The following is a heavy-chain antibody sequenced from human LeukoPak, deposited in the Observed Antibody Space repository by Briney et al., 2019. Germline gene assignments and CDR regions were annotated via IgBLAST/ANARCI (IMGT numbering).Heavy chain of an antibody. V-gene: IGHV4-34*01. CDR1: GVSFSGYY. J-gene: IGHJ3*01. CDR3: ARISSSNWYNERGAFDV. D-gene: IGHD6-13*01. CDR2: INHSGST. Sequence: PSETLSLTCAVYGVSFSGYYWSWIRQPPGKVLEWIGEINHSGSTNYNPSLKSRVTISVDTSKNQFSLKLRSVTAADTAVYYCARISSSNWYNERGAFDVWGQGTMVTVSS.